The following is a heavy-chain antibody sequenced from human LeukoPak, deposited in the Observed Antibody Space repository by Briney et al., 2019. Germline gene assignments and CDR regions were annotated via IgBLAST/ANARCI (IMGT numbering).Heavy chain of an antibody. V-gene: IGHV3-33*06. CDR2: IWYDGSNK. J-gene: IGHJ4*02. CDR3: AKASGVYYYDSSGYFNY. CDR1: GFTFSSYG. Sequence: GRSLRLSCAASGFTFSSYGMHWVRQAPGKGLEWVAVIWYDGSNKYYADSVKGRFTTSRDNSKNTLYLQMNSLRAEDTAVYYCAKASGVYYYDSSGYFNYWGQGTLVTVSS. D-gene: IGHD3-22*01.